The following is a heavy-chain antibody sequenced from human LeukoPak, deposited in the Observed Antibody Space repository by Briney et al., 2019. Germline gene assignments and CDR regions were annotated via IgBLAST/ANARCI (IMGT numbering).Heavy chain of an antibody. CDR2: ISYDGSNK. J-gene: IGHJ4*02. V-gene: IGHV3-30*04. D-gene: IGHD5-12*01. CDR1: GFIFSSYA. CDR3: ARSSWEDIVATITFEY. Sequence: GGSLRLSCAASGFIFSSYAMHWVRQAPAKGLEWVAIISYDGSNKYYADSVKGRFTISRDESKNTVYLQMNSLRPEDTAVYYCARSSWEDIVATITFEYWGQGILVTVSS.